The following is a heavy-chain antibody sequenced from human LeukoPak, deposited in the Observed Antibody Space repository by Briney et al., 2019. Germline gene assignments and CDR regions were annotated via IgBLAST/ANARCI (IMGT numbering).Heavy chain of an antibody. Sequence: PSETLSLTCTVSGGSLSSGSYYWRWLRQPAGTGLEWVGRIYTSGSTNYNPSLKSRVTISVDTSKNQFSLKLSSVTAADTAVYYCARDPSWEYYDSSGYYYVWGQGTLVTVSS. V-gene: IGHV4-61*02. CDR3: ARDPSWEYYDSSGYYYV. J-gene: IGHJ4*02. CDR1: GGSLSSGSYY. CDR2: IYTSGST. D-gene: IGHD3-22*01.